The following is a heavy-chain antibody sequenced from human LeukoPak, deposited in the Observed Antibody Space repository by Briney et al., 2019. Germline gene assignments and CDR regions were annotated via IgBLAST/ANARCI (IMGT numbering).Heavy chain of an antibody. V-gene: IGHV3-11*06. CDR3: ARGVTGTSRVRPYFDY. CDR2: ISSSSSYT. Sequence: GGSLRLSCAASGFTFSDYYMSWIRQAPGKGLEWVSYISSSSSYTNYADSVKGRFTISRDNAKNSLYLRMNSLRAEDTAVYYCARGVTGTSRVRPYFDYWGQGTLVTVSS. J-gene: IGHJ4*02. D-gene: IGHD1-7*01. CDR1: GFTFSDYY.